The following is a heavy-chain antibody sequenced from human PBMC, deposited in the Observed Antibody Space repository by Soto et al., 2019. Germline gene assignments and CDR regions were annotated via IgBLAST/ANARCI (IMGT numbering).Heavy chain of an antibody. CDR2: IYYSGST. D-gene: IGHD6-13*01. CDR3: ARGSYSPPKWFDP. V-gene: IGHV4-59*01. Sequence: SETLSLTCTVSGGSISSYYWSWIRQPPGKGLEWIGYIYYSGSTNYNPSLKSRVTISVDTSKNQFSLKLSSVTAADTAVYYCARGSYSPPKWFDPWGQGTLVTVSS. J-gene: IGHJ5*02. CDR1: GGSISSYY.